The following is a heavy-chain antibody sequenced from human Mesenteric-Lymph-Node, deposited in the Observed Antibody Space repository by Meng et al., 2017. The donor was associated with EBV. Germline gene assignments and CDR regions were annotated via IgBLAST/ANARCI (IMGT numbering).Heavy chain of an antibody. Sequence: QGTVVQSGAEVKKPGHLVKVPCKPLGYTFTGQYIHWVRQAPGQGLEWMARINPDTGGIKYAQKFQARVTLTRDTSITTAYMELNGLRSDDTAVYYCARGSGVRRIAAAGDYWGQGTLVTVSS. D-gene: IGHD6-13*01. V-gene: IGHV1-2*06. J-gene: IGHJ4*02. CDR3: ARGSGVRRIAAAGDY. CDR1: GYTFTGQY. CDR2: INPDTGGI.